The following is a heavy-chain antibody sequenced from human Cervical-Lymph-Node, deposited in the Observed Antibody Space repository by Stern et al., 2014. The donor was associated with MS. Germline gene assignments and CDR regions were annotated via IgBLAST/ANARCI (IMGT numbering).Heavy chain of an antibody. CDR3: ARDKSDSTGYYQFDY. J-gene: IGHJ4*02. V-gene: IGHV3-48*02. Sequence: VQLVQSGGGLVQPGGSLRLSCAASGFTFNSYSMNWVRQAPGKGLEWVSYISGSSSTIYYTDSVKGRFTISRDNAKNSLYLQMNSLRDEDTAVYYCARDKSDSTGYYQFDYWGQGTLVTVSS. CDR2: ISGSSSTI. D-gene: IGHD3-22*01. CDR1: GFTFNSYS.